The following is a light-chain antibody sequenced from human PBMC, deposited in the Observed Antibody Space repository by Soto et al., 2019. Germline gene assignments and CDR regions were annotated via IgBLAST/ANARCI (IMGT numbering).Light chain of an antibody. CDR3: AAWDDRLSGHVM. CDR2: KNN. Sequence: QSVLTQPPSASGTPGQRVTISCSGSSSNVGSNFVFWYQQLPGKAPQLLIYKNNQRPSGVPDRFSGSKSGTSASLAISGLRSEDEADYYCAAWDDRLSGHVMFGGGTKLTVL. CDR1: SSNVGSNF. V-gene: IGLV1-47*01. J-gene: IGLJ3*02.